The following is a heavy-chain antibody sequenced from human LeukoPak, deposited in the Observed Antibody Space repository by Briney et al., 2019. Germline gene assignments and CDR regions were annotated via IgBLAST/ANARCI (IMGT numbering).Heavy chain of an antibody. J-gene: IGHJ5*02. CDR3: ARGDSSGYYFRNNWFDP. D-gene: IGHD3-22*01. Sequence: ASVRVSCKASGYTFTGYYMHWVRQAPGQGLEWMGWINPNSGGTNYAQKFQGRVTMTRDTSISTAYMELSRPRSDDTAVYYCARGDSSGYYFRNNWFDPWGQGTLVTVSS. V-gene: IGHV1-2*02. CDR1: GYTFTGYY. CDR2: INPNSGGT.